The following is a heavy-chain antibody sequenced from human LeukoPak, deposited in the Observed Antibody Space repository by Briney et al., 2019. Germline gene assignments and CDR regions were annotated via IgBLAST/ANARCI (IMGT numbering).Heavy chain of an antibody. CDR2: IRGNGENI. V-gene: IGHV3-23*01. J-gene: IGHJ1*01. CDR1: GFTFSSNA. D-gene: IGHD3-22*01. CDR3: AKDMDDSSGFYSYYH. Sequence: GGSLRLSCAASGFTFSSNAMRWARPAPGRGLEWVSTIRGNGENIYYADPVKGPFTISRDNAKNTLYLQMNSLRAEDTAVYYCAKDMDDSSGFYSYYHWGQGTLVTVSS.